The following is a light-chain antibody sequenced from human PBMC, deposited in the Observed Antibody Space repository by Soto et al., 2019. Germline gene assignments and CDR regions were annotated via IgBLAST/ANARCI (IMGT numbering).Light chain of an antibody. J-gene: IGKJ5*01. CDR1: QTVSSSY. CDR3: HHYGYCRVT. CDR2: GAS. V-gene: IGKV3-20*01. Sequence: EMVLTQSPGTLSLSPGERATLSCRASQTVSSSYLAWYQQKPGQAPRLLIYGASSRATGIPDRFSGSGSGTDFTLTISRLEPEDFAVYYCHHYGYCRVTFGQGTRLETK.